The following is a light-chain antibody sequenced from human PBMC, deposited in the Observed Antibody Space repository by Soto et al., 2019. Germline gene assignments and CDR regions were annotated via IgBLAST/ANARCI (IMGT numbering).Light chain of an antibody. Sequence: EVVLTQSPATLSLSPGEGATLSCRASRDVGIYLAWYRQKPGQAPRLLIYDTSNRATGIPPRFSGSGSGTDFPLTISSLEPEDFAVYYCQQRYSWPPITFGQGTRLEL. CDR2: DTS. CDR3: QQRYSWPPIT. J-gene: IGKJ5*01. CDR1: RDVGIY. V-gene: IGKV3-11*01.